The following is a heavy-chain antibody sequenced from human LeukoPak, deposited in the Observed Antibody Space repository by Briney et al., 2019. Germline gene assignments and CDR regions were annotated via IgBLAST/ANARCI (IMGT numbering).Heavy chain of an antibody. CDR1: GFTFSSYE. Sequence: GGSLRLSCAASGFTFSSYEMNWVRQAPGKGLEWVSYISSSGSAIYYADSVKGRFTISRDNAKNSLYLQMNSLRAEDTAVYYCAWGAFWSGYNSDYWGQGTLVTVSS. CDR2: ISSSGSAI. D-gene: IGHD3-3*01. V-gene: IGHV3-48*03. J-gene: IGHJ4*02. CDR3: AWGAFWSGYNSDY.